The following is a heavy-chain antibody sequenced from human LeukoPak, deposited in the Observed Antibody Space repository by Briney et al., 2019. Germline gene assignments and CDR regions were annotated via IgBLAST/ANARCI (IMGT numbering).Heavy chain of an antibody. Sequence: GGSLRLSCAASGFTFSSYGMHWVRQAPGRGLEWVAVIWYDGSNKYYADSVKGRFTISRDNSKNTLCLQMNSLRAEDTAVYYCARDQSSGSFDYWGQGTLVTVSS. D-gene: IGHD1-26*01. J-gene: IGHJ4*02. CDR3: ARDQSSGSFDY. V-gene: IGHV3-33*01. CDR1: GFTFSSYG. CDR2: IWYDGSNK.